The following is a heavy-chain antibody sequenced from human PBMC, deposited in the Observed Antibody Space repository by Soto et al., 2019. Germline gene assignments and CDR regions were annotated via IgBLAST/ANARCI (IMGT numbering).Heavy chain of an antibody. Sequence: SEILSLTCAVSAGSISSGGYSWSWIRQPPGKGLEWIGYIYHSGSTYYNPSLKSRVTISVDRSKNQFSLKLSSVTAADTAVYYCARARNDGSGSYIVPYYFDYWGQGTLVTVSS. J-gene: IGHJ4*02. CDR3: ARARNDGSGSYIVPYYFDY. CDR2: IYHSGST. CDR1: AGSISSGGYS. D-gene: IGHD3-10*01. V-gene: IGHV4-30-2*01.